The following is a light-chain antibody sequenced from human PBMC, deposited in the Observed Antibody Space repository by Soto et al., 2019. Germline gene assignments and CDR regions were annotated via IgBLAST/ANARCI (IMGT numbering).Light chain of an antibody. CDR3: SSFTRSNSYV. V-gene: IGLV2-14*03. J-gene: IGLJ1*01. CDR2: DVS. Sequence: ALTQPASVSGSPGQSITISCTGTSSDVGAYNYVSWYQQHPGKVPKLMIYDVSDRPSGVSNRFSGSKSGNTASLTISGLQAEDEADYYCSSFTRSNSYVFGTGTKLTVL. CDR1: SSDVGAYNY.